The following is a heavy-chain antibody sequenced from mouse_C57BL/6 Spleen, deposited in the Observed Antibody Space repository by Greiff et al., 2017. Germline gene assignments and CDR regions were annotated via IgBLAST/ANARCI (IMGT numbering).Heavy chain of an antibody. CDR3: ARKVYDGSRYFDV. V-gene: IGHV1-69*01. Sequence: QVQLQQSGAELVMPGASVKLSCKASGYTFTSYWMHWVKQRPGQGLEWIGEIDPSDSYTNYNQKFKGKSTLTVDKSSSTAYMQLSSLTSEDSAVYYCARKVYDGSRYFDVWGTGTTVTVSS. D-gene: IGHD2-3*01. CDR1: GYTFTSYW. CDR2: IDPSDSYT. J-gene: IGHJ1*03.